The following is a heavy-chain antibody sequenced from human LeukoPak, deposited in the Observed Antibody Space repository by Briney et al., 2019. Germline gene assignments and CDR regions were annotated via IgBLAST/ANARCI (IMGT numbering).Heavy chain of an antibody. CDR2: IYTSGST. CDR1: GGSISSYY. Sequence: SETLSLTCTVSGGSISSYYWSWIRQPAGKGLEWIGRIYTSGSTNYNPSLKSRVTISVDKSKNQFSLKLSSVTAADAAVYYCARSPPLVSTSDAFDIWGQGTMVTVSS. V-gene: IGHV4-4*07. J-gene: IGHJ3*02. CDR3: ARSPPLVSTSDAFDI. D-gene: IGHD5/OR15-5a*01.